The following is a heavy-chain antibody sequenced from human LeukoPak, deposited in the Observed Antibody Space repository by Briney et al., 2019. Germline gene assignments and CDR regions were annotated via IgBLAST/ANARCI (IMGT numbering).Heavy chain of an antibody. CDR3: ARDRGTWNDDGFDY. V-gene: IGHV4-59*12. Sequence: TASETLSLTCIVSGGSISSYYWSWIRQPPGKGLEWIGYIYYSGSTDYNPSLKSRVTFSLDTSKNQFSLKLSSVTAADTAVYYCARDRGTWNDDGFDYWGQGTLVTVSS. CDR1: GGSISSYY. J-gene: IGHJ4*02. D-gene: IGHD1-1*01. CDR2: IYYSGST.